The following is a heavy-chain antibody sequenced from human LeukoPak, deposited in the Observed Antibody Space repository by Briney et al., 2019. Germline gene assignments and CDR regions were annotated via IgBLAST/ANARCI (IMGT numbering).Heavy chain of an antibody. D-gene: IGHD6-6*01. Sequence: GGSLRLACAASGFTFSSYAMHWVRQAPGKGLEYVSGISFNGGSTYHANSVKGRFTISRDNSKNTLYLQMGSLRAEDTAVYYCARDPYSSFFGAFDIWGQGTMVTVSS. CDR3: ARDPYSSFFGAFDI. CDR2: ISFNGGST. J-gene: IGHJ3*02. CDR1: GFTFSSYA. V-gene: IGHV3-64*01.